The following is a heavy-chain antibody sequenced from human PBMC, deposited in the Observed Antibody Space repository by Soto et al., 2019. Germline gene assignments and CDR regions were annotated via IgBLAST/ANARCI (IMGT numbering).Heavy chain of an antibody. J-gene: IGHJ4*02. Sequence: KQSQTLSLTCAISGDSVSSNSAAWNWIRQSPSRGLEWLGRTYYRSKWYNDYAVSVKSRITINPDTSKNQFSLQLNSVTPEDTAVYYCARDRVLHRYSSSWYVDYWGQGTLVTVSS. CDR2: TYYRSKWYN. CDR1: GDSVSSNSAA. CDR3: ARDRVLHRYSSSWYVDY. V-gene: IGHV6-1*01. D-gene: IGHD6-13*01.